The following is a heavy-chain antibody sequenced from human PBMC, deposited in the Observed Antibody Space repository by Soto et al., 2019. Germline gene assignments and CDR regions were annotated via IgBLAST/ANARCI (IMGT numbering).Heavy chain of an antibody. J-gene: IGHJ4*02. CDR2: ISGSGGST. CDR3: AKEIYYYDSSGYYAYYFDY. D-gene: IGHD3-22*01. Sequence: GGSLRLSCAASGFTFSSYAMSWVRQAPGKGLEWVSAISGSGGSTYYADSVKGRFTISRDNSKNTLYLQMNSLRAEDTAVYYCAKEIYYYDSSGYYAYYFDYWGQGTLVTVSS. CDR1: GFTFSSYA. V-gene: IGHV3-23*01.